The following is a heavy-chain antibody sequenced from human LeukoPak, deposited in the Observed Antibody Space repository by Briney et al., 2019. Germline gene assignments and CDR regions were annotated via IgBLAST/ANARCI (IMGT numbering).Heavy chain of an antibody. J-gene: IGHJ4*02. CDR1: GGSISSSSYY. D-gene: IGHD2-2*01. CDR3: ARVEYQLLFDY. Sequence: PSETLSLTCTVSGGSISSSSYYWGWIRQPPGKGLEWIGSIYYSGSTYYDPSLKSRVTISVDTSKNQFSLKLSSVTAADTAVYYCARVEYQLLFDYWGQGTLVTVSS. CDR2: IYYSGST. V-gene: IGHV4-39*07.